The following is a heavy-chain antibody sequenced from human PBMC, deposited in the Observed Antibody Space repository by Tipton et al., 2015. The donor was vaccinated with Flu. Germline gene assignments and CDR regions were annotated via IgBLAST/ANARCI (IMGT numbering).Heavy chain of an antibody. V-gene: IGHV3-7*01. CDR3: ARGVRVPAAMVNYYGMDV. Sequence: SLRLSCAASGFTFSSYWMSWVRQAPGKGLEWVANIKQDGSEKYYVDSAKGRFTISRDNAKNSLYLQMNSLRAEDTAVYYCARGVRVPAAMVNYYGMDVWGQGTTVTVSS. D-gene: IGHD2-2*01. CDR2: IKQDGSEK. J-gene: IGHJ6*02. CDR1: GFTFSSYW.